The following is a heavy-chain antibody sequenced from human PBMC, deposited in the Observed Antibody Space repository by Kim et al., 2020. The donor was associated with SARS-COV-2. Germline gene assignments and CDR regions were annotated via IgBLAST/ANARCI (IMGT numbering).Heavy chain of an antibody. CDR3: ARDGSVWDDGGGNYYYGMDV. CDR1: GFTVSSNY. Sequence: GGSLRLSCAASGFTVSSNYMSWVRQAPGKGLEWVSVIYSGASTYYADSVKGRFTIFRDNSKNTLYLQMNSLRAEDTAVYYCARDGSVWDDGGGNYYYGMDVWGQGTTVTVSS. CDR2: IYSGAST. J-gene: IGHJ6*02. V-gene: IGHV3-53*01. D-gene: IGHD3-10*01.